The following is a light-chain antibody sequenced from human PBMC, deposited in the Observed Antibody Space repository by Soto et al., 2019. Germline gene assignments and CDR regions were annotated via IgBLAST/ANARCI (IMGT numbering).Light chain of an antibody. Sequence: DIQMTQSPSTLSASVGARVTITCRASQSISSWLAWYQQKPGKAPKLLIYDASSLESGVPSRCSGSGSGTEFSLTISSLQPDDFATDYCQQYNSFPCTFGQGTKLEIK. CDR1: QSISSW. CDR2: DAS. CDR3: QQYNSFPCT. V-gene: IGKV1-5*01. J-gene: IGKJ2*02.